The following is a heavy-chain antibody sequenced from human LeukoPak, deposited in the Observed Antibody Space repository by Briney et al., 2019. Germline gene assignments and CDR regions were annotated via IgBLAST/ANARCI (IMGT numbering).Heavy chain of an antibody. J-gene: IGHJ4*02. CDR3: AKVRDRLSSFYPAA. CDR1: GYTFTDYY. CDR2: INPHSGGR. V-gene: IGHV1-2*02. D-gene: IGHD6-13*01. Sequence: ASVKVSCKASGYTFTDYYIHWVRQAPGQGLEWMGWINPHSGGRNSAQKFQGRVTMTRDTSINTAYLELSGLTCDDTAMYYCAKVRDRLSSFYPAAWGQGTLVTVSS.